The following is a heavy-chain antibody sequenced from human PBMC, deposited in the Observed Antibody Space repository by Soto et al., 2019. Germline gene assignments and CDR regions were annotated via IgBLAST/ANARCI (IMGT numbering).Heavy chain of an antibody. V-gene: IGHV4-30-4*08. CDR1: GGSVSSGSYY. Sequence: SETLSLTCTVSGGSVSSGSYYWSWIRQPPGKGLEWIGYIYYSGSTYYNPSLKSRVTISVDTSKNQFSLKLSSVTAADTAVYYCARDRSNNWFDPWGQGTLVTVSS. D-gene: IGHD3-10*01. CDR2: IYYSGST. J-gene: IGHJ5*02. CDR3: ARDRSNNWFDP.